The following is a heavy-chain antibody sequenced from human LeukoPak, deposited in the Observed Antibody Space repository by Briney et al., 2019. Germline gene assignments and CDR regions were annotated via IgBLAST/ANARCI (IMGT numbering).Heavy chain of an antibody. V-gene: IGHV3-11*01. J-gene: IGHJ5*02. Sequence: GGSLRLSCAASGFIFSDYYMTWIRLSPGKGLEWLSYIDSSGDVIYYADSVKGRFTISRDNAKNSLYLQMSSLRAEDTAVYYCAKGTHSSSWHWFDPWGQGTLVTVST. CDR2: IDSSGDVI. D-gene: IGHD6-13*01. CDR1: GFIFSDYY. CDR3: AKGTHSSSWHWFDP.